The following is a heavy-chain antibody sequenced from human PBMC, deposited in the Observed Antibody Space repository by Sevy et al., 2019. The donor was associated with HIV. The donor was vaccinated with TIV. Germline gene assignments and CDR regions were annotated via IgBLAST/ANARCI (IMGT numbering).Heavy chain of an antibody. CDR1: GFTFSSYA. D-gene: IGHD3-22*01. CDR3: ARETMIVVVIPQYYFDY. CDR2: ISYDGSNK. Sequence: GSLRLSCAASGFTFSSYAMHWVRQAPGKGLEWVAVISYDGSNKYYADSVKGRFTISRDNSKNTLYLQMNSLRAEDTAVYYCARETMIVVVIPQYYFDYWGQGTLVTVSS. J-gene: IGHJ4*02. V-gene: IGHV3-30-3*01.